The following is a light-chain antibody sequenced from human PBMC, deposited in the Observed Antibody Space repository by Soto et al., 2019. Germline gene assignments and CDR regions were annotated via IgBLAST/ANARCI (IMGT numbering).Light chain of an antibody. Sequence: QPVLTQPRSVTAAPGQKVTISCTGSSSNIGGNSVSWYQQLPGTAPKLLIYDDDKRPSGIPDRFSGSKSGTSATLGITGFQTGDEADYYCGSWDSSLSAYVFATGTKVTVL. CDR3: GSWDSSLSAYV. V-gene: IGLV1-51*01. J-gene: IGLJ1*01. CDR2: DDD. CDR1: SSNIGGNS.